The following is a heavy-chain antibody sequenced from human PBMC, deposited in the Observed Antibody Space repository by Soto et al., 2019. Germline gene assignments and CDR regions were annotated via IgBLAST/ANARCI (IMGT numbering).Heavy chain of an antibody. V-gene: IGHV1-58*01. CDR2: IVVGSGNT. Sequence: ASVKVSCKASGFTFTSSAVQWVRQARGQRLEWIGWIVVGSGNTNYAQKFQERVTITRDMSTSTAYMELSSLRSEYTAVYYCAAGRMLIAAAGINYGMDVWGQGTTVTVSS. CDR3: AAGRMLIAAAGINYGMDV. CDR1: GFTFTSSA. J-gene: IGHJ6*02. D-gene: IGHD6-13*01.